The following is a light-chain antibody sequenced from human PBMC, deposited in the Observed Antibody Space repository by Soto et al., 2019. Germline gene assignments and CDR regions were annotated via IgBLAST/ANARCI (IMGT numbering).Light chain of an antibody. CDR2: LNSDGSH. J-gene: IGLJ3*02. CDR3: QTWGTQIQRV. Sequence: QLVLTQSPSASASLRASVKLTCTLSSGHSSYAIAWHQQQPEKGPRYLMKLNSDGSHRKGDGIPDRFSGSSSGAERYLTISSLQSEDEADYYCQTWGTQIQRVFGGGTKLTVL. CDR1: SGHSSYA. V-gene: IGLV4-69*01.